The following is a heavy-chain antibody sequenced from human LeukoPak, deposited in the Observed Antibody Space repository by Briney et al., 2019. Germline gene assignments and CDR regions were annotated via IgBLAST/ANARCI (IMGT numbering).Heavy chain of an antibody. CDR3: ARALADDYGDYNWFDP. J-gene: IGHJ5*02. CDR2: FIPRFGMS. V-gene: IGHV1-69*13. Sequence: SVKVSCEASGGTFSSYAITWVRQAPGQGLEWMGGFIPRFGMSNYARRLQGRVTITADESTSTAYMELSSLRSEDTAVYYCARALADDYGDYNWFDPWGQGTLVTVPS. D-gene: IGHD4-17*01. CDR1: GGTFSSYA.